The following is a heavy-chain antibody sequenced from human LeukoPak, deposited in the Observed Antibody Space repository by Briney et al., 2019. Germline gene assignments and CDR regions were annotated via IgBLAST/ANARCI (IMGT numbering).Heavy chain of an antibody. J-gene: IGHJ4*02. V-gene: IGHV3-23*01. Sequence: GGSLRLSCAASGFTFSNSGMSWVRQAPGKGLEWVSAISTDAGETHYADSVKGRFTIPRDNSKNTVSLQMSSLRAEDTALYYCAKGSGNGYGSGPFDYWGQGTLVTVSS. CDR2: ISTDAGET. CDR1: GFTFSNSG. D-gene: IGHD3-10*01. CDR3: AKGSGNGYGSGPFDY.